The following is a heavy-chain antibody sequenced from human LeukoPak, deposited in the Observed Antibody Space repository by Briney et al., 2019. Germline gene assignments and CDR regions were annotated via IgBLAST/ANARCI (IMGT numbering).Heavy chain of an antibody. CDR1: GFTFSTYW. V-gene: IGHV3-7*01. D-gene: IGHD6-19*01. CDR2: IKQDGSEK. Sequence: PGGSLRLSCVASGFTFSTYWMSWVRQAPGKGLEWVANIKQDGSEKYYLDSVEGRFTISRDNAKNSVYLQINRLRAEDTAVYYCARRGTIAVPVFWFDPWGQGTLVIVSS. CDR3: ARRGTIAVPVFWFDP. J-gene: IGHJ5*02.